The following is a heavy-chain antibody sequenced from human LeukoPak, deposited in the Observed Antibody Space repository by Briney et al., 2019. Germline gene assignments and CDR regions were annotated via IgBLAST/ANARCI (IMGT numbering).Heavy chain of an antibody. CDR2: IKQDGSEK. J-gene: IGHJ3*02. CDR3: ARGLHALDI. Sequence: GGSLRLSCAVSGFPVSSYWMSWVRQAPGKGLEWVANIKQDGSEKYYVDSVKGRFTISRDNAKNSLYLQMNSLRAEDMAVYYCARGLHALDIGGQGTMVTVSS. CDR1: GFPVSSYW. V-gene: IGHV3-7*01.